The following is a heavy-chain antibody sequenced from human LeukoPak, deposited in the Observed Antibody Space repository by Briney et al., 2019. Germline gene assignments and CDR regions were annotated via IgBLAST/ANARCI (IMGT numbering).Heavy chain of an antibody. V-gene: IGHV4-34*01. Sequence: SETLSLTCAVYGGSFSGYSWTWIRQPPGKGLEWIGEINHSGSTNYNPSLKSRVTISVDTSKNQFFLRLSSVAAADTAVYYCARDRYYYDSSGYDPYFDYWGQGTLVTVSS. D-gene: IGHD3-22*01. CDR3: ARDRYYYDSSGYDPYFDY. CDR2: INHSGST. CDR1: GGSFSGYS. J-gene: IGHJ4*02.